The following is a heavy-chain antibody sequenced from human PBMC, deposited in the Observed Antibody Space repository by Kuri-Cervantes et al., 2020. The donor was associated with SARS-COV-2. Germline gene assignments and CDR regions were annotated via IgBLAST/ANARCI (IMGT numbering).Heavy chain of an antibody. CDR3: AREPSGLLWFGEWNY. V-gene: IGHV4-30-4*01. CDR1: GGSISSGDYY. J-gene: IGHJ4*02. D-gene: IGHD3-10*01. CDR2: IYYSGST. Sequence: LRLSCTVSGGSISSGDYYWSWIRQPPGKGLEWIGYIYYSGSTYYNPSLKSRVTISVDTSKNQFSPKLSSVTAADTAVYYCAREPSGLLWFGEWNYWGQGTLVTVSS.